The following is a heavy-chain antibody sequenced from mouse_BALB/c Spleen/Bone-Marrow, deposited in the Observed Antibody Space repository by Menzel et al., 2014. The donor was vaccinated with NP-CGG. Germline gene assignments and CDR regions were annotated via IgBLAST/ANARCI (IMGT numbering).Heavy chain of an antibody. CDR2: TDPANGNT. V-gene: IGHV14-3*02. D-gene: IGHD2-14*01. J-gene: IGHJ1*01. CDR3: ASYRYAWYFDV. Sequence: EVQVVESGAELVKPGASVKLSCTASGFNIKDTYMHWVKQRPEQGLEWIGRTDPANGNTKYDPKFQGKATITADTSSNTAYLQLSSLTSEDTAVYYCASYRYAWYFDVWGAGTTVTVSS. CDR1: GFNIKDTY.